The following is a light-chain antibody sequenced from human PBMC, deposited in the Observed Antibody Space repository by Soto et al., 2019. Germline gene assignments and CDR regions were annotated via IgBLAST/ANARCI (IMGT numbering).Light chain of an antibody. CDR2: GAS. CDR3: QHLSPYPLLT. CDR1: QSVKSTS. V-gene: IGKV3-20*01. Sequence: VLTQSPGTLSLSPGERATLSCRASQSVKSTSLVWYQQKPAQAPRLLIYGASSRATGIPGRFSGGGSGTDFTLTISRLEPEDFATYYCQHLSPYPLLTFGGGTKVEI. J-gene: IGKJ4*01.